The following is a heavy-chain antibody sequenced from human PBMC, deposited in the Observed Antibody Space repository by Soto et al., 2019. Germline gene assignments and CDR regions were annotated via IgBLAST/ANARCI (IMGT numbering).Heavy chain of an antibody. CDR1: GYTITAHF. J-gene: IGHJ1*01. Sequence: QVQLVQSGAEVKKPGASVKVSCKASGYTITAHFLHWVRQAPGQGLEWMGWINPKTGVTDYSRKFRGRVTLSRDTSLNTAYMQLSRLTSDDTAVYFCATDNGPYVRSVWGRGTLVTVSS. D-gene: IGHD2-8*01. CDR3: ATDNGPYVRSV. V-gene: IGHV1-2*02. CDR2: INPKTGVT.